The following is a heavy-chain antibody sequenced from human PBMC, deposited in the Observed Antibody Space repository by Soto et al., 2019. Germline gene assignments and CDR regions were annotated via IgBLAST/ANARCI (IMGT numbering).Heavy chain of an antibody. CDR2: FYSGST. V-gene: IGHV4-39*01. Sequence: PSETLSLTCIVSGASISSRSSYWGWIRQPPGKGLEWVGTFYSGSTYNNPSLKSRVTISVDTSKNQFSLKLSSMAAEDTAIYYCATTRGIAVGGSFDHWGQGTLVTVSS. J-gene: IGHJ5*02. CDR1: GASISSRSSY. D-gene: IGHD6-13*01. CDR3: ATTRGIAVGGSFDH.